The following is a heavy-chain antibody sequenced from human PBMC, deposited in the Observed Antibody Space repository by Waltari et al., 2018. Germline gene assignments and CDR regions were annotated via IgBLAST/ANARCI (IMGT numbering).Heavy chain of an antibody. CDR2: ISSSSSYI. Sequence: EVQLVEAGGGLVKPGGSLRLSCPAAGFTFRSYRMNWVRQAPGKGLEWVSSISSSSSYIYYADSVKGRFTISRDNAKNSLYLQMNSLRAEDTAVYYCASENYTVDAFDIWGQGTMVTVSS. CDR3: ASENYTVDAFDI. J-gene: IGHJ3*02. V-gene: IGHV3-21*01. CDR1: GFTFRSYR. D-gene: IGHD3-10*01.